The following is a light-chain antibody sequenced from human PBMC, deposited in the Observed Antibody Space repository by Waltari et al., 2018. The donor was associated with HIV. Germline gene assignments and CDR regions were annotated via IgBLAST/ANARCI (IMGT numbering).Light chain of an antibody. Sequence: DIQMIQSPSSVPASVGERVTIPCRASQGISTWLAWYQQKPGKAPKLLIYAASSMQSGVPSRCSGSGSGTDFTLTISSLQPEDFATYYCQQANSFPPVTFGHGTKVDIK. V-gene: IGKV1-12*01. J-gene: IGKJ3*01. CDR3: QQANSFPPVT. CDR2: AAS. CDR1: QGISTW.